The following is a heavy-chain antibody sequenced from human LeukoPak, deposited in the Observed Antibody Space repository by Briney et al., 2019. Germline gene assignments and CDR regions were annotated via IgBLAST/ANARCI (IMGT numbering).Heavy chain of an antibody. V-gene: IGHV4-34*01. CDR1: GGSFSGYY. Sequence: SETLSLTCAVYGGSFSGYYWSWICQPPGKGLEWIGEINHSGSTNYNPSLKSRVTISVDTSKNQFSLKLSSVTAADTAVYYCARSMTTVTRRDYWGQGTLVTVSS. CDR2: INHSGST. J-gene: IGHJ4*02. CDR3: ARSMTTVTRRDY. D-gene: IGHD4-17*01.